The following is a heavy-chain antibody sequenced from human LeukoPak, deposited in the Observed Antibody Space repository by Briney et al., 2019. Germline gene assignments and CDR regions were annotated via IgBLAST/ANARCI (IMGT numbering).Heavy chain of an antibody. V-gene: IGHV3-7*05. Sequence: GGSLRLPCAASGFTFSRYWMSWVRQAPGKGLEWVANINEDGSAKYYVDSVKGRFTISRDNAKKSLYLQMSSLRAEDTAVYYCARAGYYYDSSGYDPGYYFDYWGQGTLVTVSS. J-gene: IGHJ4*02. CDR3: ARAGYYYDSSGYDPGYYFDY. CDR2: INEDGSAK. CDR1: GFTFSRYW. D-gene: IGHD3-22*01.